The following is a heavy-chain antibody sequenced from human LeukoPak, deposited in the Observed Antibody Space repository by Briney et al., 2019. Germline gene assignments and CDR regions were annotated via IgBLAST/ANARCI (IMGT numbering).Heavy chain of an antibody. CDR3: ARHSRGYCSSTSCYWLSYFDY. J-gene: IGHJ4*02. Sequence: KPSETLSLTCTVSGGSISSYYWSWIRQPPGKGLEWIGYIYTSGSTNYNPSLKSRVTISVDTSKNQFSLKLSSVTAADTAVYYCARHSRGYCSSTSCYWLSYFDYWGQGTLVTVSS. D-gene: IGHD2-2*01. CDR2: IYTSGST. CDR1: GGSISSYY. V-gene: IGHV4-4*09.